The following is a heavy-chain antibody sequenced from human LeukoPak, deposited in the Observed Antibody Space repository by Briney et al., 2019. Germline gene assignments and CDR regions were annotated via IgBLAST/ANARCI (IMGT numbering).Heavy chain of an antibody. Sequence: GGSQRLSCAASGFTFRTYSMTWVRQTPGRGLEWVSSISGGGGDTYYADSVKGRFTISRDNSRNTLYLQMNSLKAEDTAVYYCAKDGISSSSRFDPWGQGTLVTVSS. CDR2: ISGGGGDT. V-gene: IGHV3-23*01. D-gene: IGHD6-13*01. J-gene: IGHJ5*02. CDR3: AKDGISSSSRFDP. CDR1: GFTFRTYS.